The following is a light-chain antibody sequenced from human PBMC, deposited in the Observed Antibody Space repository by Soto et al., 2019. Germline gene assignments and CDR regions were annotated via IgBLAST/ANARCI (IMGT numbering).Light chain of an antibody. CDR2: LGS. Sequence: DIVMTQSPLSLSVTPGEPAYISCRSSQSLQHSNGYNFLDWYLQKPGQSPQLLISLGSNRAFGVPGRFSGSGSGTDFTLEISRVEAGDVGVYYCMQDLQTPPLTFGQGTKLEIK. J-gene: IGKJ2*01. CDR3: MQDLQTPPLT. V-gene: IGKV2-28*01. CDR1: QSLQHSNGYNF.